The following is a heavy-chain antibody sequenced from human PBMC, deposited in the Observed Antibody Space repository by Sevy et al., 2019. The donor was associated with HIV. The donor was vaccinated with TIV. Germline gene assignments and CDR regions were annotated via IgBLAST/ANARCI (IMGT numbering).Heavy chain of an antibody. D-gene: IGHD3-22*01. CDR3: AARDYYDSSGYYF. J-gene: IGHJ4*02. V-gene: IGHV3-20*04. Sequence: GGSLRLSCAASGFTFDDYGMSWVRQAPGKGLEWVSGINWNGGSTSYADSVKGRFTISRDNAKNSLYLQMNSLRAEDTALYYCAARDYYDSSGYYFWGQGTLVTVSS. CDR1: GFTFDDYG. CDR2: INWNGGST.